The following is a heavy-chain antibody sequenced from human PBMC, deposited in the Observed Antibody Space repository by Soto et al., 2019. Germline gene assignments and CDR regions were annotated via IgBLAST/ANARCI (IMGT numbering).Heavy chain of an antibody. CDR3: ARAGDSIGPVALGY. CDR1: GGSISSGGSS. CDR2: IYHSGST. V-gene: IGHV4-30-2*01. J-gene: IGHJ4*02. Sequence: QLQLQESGSGLVKPSQTLSLTCAVSGGSISSGGSSWSWIRQPPGKGLEWIGYIYHSGSTYYNPSLPGRVTISVDRSKNQLSLKLSSVPAADTAVYDCARAGDSIGPVALGYWGQGTLVTVSS. D-gene: IGHD6-19*01.